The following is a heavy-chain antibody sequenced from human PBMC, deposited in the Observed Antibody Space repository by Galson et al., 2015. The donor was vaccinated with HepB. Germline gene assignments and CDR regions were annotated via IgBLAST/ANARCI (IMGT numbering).Heavy chain of an antibody. CDR1: GFTVSSNY. Sequence: SLRLSCAASGFTVSSNYMSWVRQAPGKGLEWVSVIYSGGSTYYADSVKGRFTISRDNSKNTLYLQMNSLRAEDTAVYHCARESARDDSSGYYYPNWYFDLWGRGTLVTVSS. D-gene: IGHD3-22*01. J-gene: IGHJ2*01. CDR2: IYSGGST. CDR3: ARESARDDSSGYYYPNWYFDL. V-gene: IGHV3-66*02.